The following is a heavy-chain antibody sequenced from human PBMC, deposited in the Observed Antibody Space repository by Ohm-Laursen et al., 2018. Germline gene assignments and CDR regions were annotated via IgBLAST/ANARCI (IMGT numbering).Heavy chain of an antibody. CDR3: AQTWAEVGPRGEYFQH. CDR2: ISGSGLNT. V-gene: IGHV3-23*01. Sequence: GSLRLSCTASGFTFSNYVMSWVRQAPGKGLELVSAISGSGLNTYYADSVKGRYTISRDNSKNTHYLQMNSLSAEDTAVYYCAQTWAEVGPRGEYFQHWGQGTLVTVSS. D-gene: IGHD3/OR15-3a*01. J-gene: IGHJ1*01. CDR1: GFTFSNYV.